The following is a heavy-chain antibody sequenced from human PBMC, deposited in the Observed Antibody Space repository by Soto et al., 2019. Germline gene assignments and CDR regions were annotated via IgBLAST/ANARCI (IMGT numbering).Heavy chain of an antibody. CDR1: GGIFSTYA. J-gene: IGHJ4*02. CDR2: IIPLFGTP. V-gene: IGHV1-69*01. Sequence: QVQLVQSGAEVKKPGSSVKVSCKASGGIFSTYAISWLRQAPGQGLEWMGGIIPLFGTPNYAQRFKGRVTITADESTSMAYMELSRLRSEDTAVYYCARDRDDYGSGNYYGRIDLWGQGTLVTVSS. CDR3: ARDRDDYGSGNYYGRIDL. D-gene: IGHD3-10*01.